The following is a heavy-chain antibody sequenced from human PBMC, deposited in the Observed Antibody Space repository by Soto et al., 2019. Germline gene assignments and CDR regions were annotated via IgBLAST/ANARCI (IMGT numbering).Heavy chain of an antibody. D-gene: IGHD3-9*01. J-gene: IGHJ5*02. CDR3: AKAAGGGGNILTGYHVDEAGGFDP. CDR2: ISWNSGGL. CDR1: GFIFDDYA. Sequence: EVQLVESGGGLVQPGRSLRLSCAASGFIFDDYAMHWVRPAPGKGLEWVSGISWNSGGLGYADSVKGRFTISRDNAKNSLYLQMNSLRTEDTAVYYCAKAAGGGGNILTGYHVDEAGGFDPWGQGTLVNVSS. V-gene: IGHV3-9*01.